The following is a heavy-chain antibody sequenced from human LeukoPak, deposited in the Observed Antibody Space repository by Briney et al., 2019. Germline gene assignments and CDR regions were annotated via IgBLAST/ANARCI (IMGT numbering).Heavy chain of an antibody. J-gene: IGHJ5*02. D-gene: IGHD3-10*01. V-gene: IGHV1-8*01. CDR3: ARHGSVRSPLGP. CDR1: GYTFTSYD. Sequence: ASVKVSCKASGYTFTSYDINWVRQATGQGLEWMGWKNPNSGNTGYAQKFQGRVTMTRNTSISTAYMELSSPRSEDTAVYYCARHGSVRSPLGPWGQGTLVTVSS. CDR2: KNPNSGNT.